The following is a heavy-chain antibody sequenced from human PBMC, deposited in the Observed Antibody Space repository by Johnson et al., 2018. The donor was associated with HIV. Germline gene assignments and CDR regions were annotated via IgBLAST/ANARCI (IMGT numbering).Heavy chain of an antibody. CDR3: AREKGSHDAFDI. J-gene: IGHJ3*02. CDR2: ISYDGSNK. V-gene: IGHV3-30*04. Sequence: QVQLVESVGGVVQPGRSLRLSCAASGFTFSSYAMHWVRQAPGKGLEWVAVISYDGSNKYYADSVKGRFTISRDNSKNTLYLQMNSLRAEDTAVYYCAREKGSHDAFDIWGQGTMVTVSS. CDR1: GFTFSSYA.